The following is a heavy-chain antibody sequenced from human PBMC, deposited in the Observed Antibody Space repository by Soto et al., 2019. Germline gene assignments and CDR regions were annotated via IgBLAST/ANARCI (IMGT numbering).Heavy chain of an antibody. V-gene: IGHV4-30-4*01. CDR3: ARDLWARTDAFDI. D-gene: IGHD7-27*01. CDR1: GGSISSGDYY. Sequence: QVQLQESGPGLVKPSQTLSLTCTVSGGSISSGDYYWSWIRQPPGKGLEWIGYIYYSGRTYYNPSLKSRVTISIDTSKNQFSLKLSSVTAADTALYYCARDLWARTDAFDIWGQGTMVTVSS. J-gene: IGHJ3*02. CDR2: IYYSGRT.